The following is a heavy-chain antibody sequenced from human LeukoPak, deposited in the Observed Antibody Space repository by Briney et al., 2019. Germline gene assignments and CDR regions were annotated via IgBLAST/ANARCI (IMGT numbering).Heavy chain of an antibody. V-gene: IGHV3-23*01. Sequence: PGGSLRLSCAASGFTFSSYAMSWVRQAPGKGLEWVSAISGSGGSTYYADSVKGRFTISRDNSKNTLCLQMNSLRAEDTAVYYCAKPRITIFGVVTYLFDYWGQGTLVTVSS. D-gene: IGHD3-3*01. CDR2: ISGSGGST. CDR1: GFTFSSYA. CDR3: AKPRITIFGVVTYLFDY. J-gene: IGHJ4*02.